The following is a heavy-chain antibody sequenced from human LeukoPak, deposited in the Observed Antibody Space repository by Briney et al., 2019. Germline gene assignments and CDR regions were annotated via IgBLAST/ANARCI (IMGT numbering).Heavy chain of an antibody. Sequence: GESLKISCKGSGYSFATRWVAWVRQMPGKGLEWMGIIYPDDSDARYSPSFQGQVTISADKSITTAYLQWSSLKASDTAVYFCARGAYGSGSYYNYYGMDVWGQGTTVTVSS. CDR3: ARGAYGSGSYYNYYGMDV. CDR1: GYSFATRW. CDR2: IYPDDSDA. V-gene: IGHV5-51*01. D-gene: IGHD3-10*01. J-gene: IGHJ6*02.